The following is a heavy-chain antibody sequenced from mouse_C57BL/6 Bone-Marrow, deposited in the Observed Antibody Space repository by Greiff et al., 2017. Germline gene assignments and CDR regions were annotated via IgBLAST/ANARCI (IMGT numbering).Heavy chain of an antibody. J-gene: IGHJ3*01. CDR1: GYTFTDYY. Sequence: QVQLQQSGPELVKPGASVKISCKASGYTFTDYYINWVKQRPGQGLEWIGWICPGSGSTYYNEKVKGKATLTVDNSSSTAYLLLSSLTSEDSAVYFWASSGTTPWFAYWGQGTMVTVYA. CDR3: ASSGTTPWFAY. CDR2: ICPGSGST. V-gene: IGHV1-75*01. D-gene: IGHD4-1*01.